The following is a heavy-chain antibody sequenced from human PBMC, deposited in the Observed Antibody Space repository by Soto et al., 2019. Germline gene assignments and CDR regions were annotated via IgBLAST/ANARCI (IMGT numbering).Heavy chain of an antibody. CDR1: GGTFSSYT. J-gene: IGHJ4*02. V-gene: IGHV1-69*02. D-gene: IGHD6-19*01. CDR3: ARGRSGGIAVAGTGLDY. Sequence: QVQLVQSGAEVKKPGSSVNVSCKASGGTFSSYTISWVRQAPGQGLEWMGRIIPILGIANYAQKFQGRVTITADKSTSTGYMELSSLRSEDTAVYYCARGRSGGIAVAGTGLDYWGQGTLVTVSS. CDR2: IIPILGIA.